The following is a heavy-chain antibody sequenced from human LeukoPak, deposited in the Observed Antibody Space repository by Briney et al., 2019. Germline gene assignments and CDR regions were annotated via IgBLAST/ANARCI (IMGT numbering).Heavy chain of an antibody. D-gene: IGHD3-9*01. CDR1: GFTFSSYW. Sequence: GGSLRLSCAASGFTFSSYWMSWVRPAPGKGLEGVANIKQDGSEQYYVDPVKGRFTISRDNAKSSLYLQMNSLRAEDTAVYYCARGTYYDILTGSALFDYWGQGTLVTVSS. CDR3: ARGTYYDILTGSALFDY. J-gene: IGHJ4*02. V-gene: IGHV3-7*01. CDR2: IKQDGSEQ.